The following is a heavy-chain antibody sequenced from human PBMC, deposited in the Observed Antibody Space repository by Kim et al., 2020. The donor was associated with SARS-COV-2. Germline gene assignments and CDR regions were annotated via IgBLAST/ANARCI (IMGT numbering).Heavy chain of an antibody. CDR2: ISSSSSYT. J-gene: IGHJ3*02. V-gene: IGHV3-11*06. CDR1: GFTFSDYY. CDR3: AREMYYYGSGSPGGAFDI. D-gene: IGHD3-10*01. Sequence: GGSLRLSCAASGFTFSDYYMSWIRQAPGKGLEWVSYISSSSSYTNYADSVKGRFTISRDNAKNSLYLQMNSLRAEDTAVYYCAREMYYYGSGSPGGAFDIWGQGTMVTVSS.